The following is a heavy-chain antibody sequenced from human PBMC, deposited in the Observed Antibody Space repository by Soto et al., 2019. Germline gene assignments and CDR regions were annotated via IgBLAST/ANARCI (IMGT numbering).Heavy chain of an antibody. V-gene: IGHV3-21*01. CDR2: ISSSGDYI. Sequence: SGGSLRLSCAASGFHFSSYTMNWVRQAPGKGLEWVSSISSSGDYIYYADSVKGRFTISRDNAKNSLYLQMSSLRAGDTAMFYCARGDAYNSFDYWGQGALVTVSS. CDR1: GFHFSSYT. D-gene: IGHD1-1*01. CDR3: ARGDAYNSFDY. J-gene: IGHJ4*02.